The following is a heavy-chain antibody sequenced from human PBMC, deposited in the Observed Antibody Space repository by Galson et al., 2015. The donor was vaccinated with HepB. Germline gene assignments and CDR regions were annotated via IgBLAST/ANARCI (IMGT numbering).Heavy chain of an antibody. CDR1: GFIFRSFG. V-gene: IGHV3-33*03. Sequence: SLRLSCAASGFIFRSFGMHWVRQAPGKGLDWVAVIWYDGSNIYYADSVKGRFTISRDTSKNTLYLQMNSLGAEDTAVYYCAKEALPDYGGITGFESWGQGTLVTVSS. CDR2: IWYDGSNI. D-gene: IGHD4-23*01. J-gene: IGHJ4*02. CDR3: AKEALPDYGGITGFES.